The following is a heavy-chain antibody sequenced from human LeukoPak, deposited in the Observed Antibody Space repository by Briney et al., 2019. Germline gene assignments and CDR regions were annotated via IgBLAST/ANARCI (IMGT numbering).Heavy chain of an antibody. J-gene: IGHJ4*02. Sequence: PGGSLRLSCAASGFIFPNYVMSWVRQAPGKGLEWVSAISGSGGNTYYADSVKGRFTISRDNSKNTLYLQMNSLRAEDTAIYYCTKDALISYRGAWSQSDYWGQGTLVTVSS. V-gene: IGHV3-23*01. CDR2: ISGSGGNT. CDR3: TKDALISYRGAWSQSDY. D-gene: IGHD2-2*01. CDR1: GFIFPNYV.